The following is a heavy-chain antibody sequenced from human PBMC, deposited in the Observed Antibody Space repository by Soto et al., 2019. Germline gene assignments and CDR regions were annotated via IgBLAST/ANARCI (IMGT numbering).Heavy chain of an antibody. Sequence: QVQLQESGPGLVKPSGTLSLTCAVSGGSISNNNWWSWVRQPPGKGLEWIGEIYHSGSTNYNPSLKIRVTISIDKPKNESSRKLGSVTAADTAMYYCASAGDYPLTGAFDVWAQGTMVTVSS. D-gene: IGHD4-17*01. V-gene: IGHV4-4*02. CDR2: IYHSGST. J-gene: IGHJ3*01. CDR1: GGSISNNNW. CDR3: ASAGDYPLTGAFDV.